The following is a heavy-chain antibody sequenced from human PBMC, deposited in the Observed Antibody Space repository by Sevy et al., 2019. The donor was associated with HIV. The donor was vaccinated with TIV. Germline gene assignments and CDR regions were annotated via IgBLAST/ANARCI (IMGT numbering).Heavy chain of an antibody. CDR3: ASRKSDIVVCPDV. Sequence: GGSLRLSCAASGFTVSSNYMSWVRQAPGKGLEWVSVIYSGGSTYYADSVKGRFTISRDNSKNTLYLQMNSLRAEDTAVYYCASRKSDIVVCPDVWGQGTTVTVSS. CDR1: GFTVSSNY. J-gene: IGHJ6*02. CDR2: IYSGGST. V-gene: IGHV3-53*01. D-gene: IGHD2-2*01.